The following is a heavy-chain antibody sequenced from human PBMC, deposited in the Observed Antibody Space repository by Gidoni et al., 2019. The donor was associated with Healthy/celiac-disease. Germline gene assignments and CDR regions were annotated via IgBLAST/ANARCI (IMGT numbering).Heavy chain of an antibody. CDR3: ARDYDYGSGSPL. CDR2: IYSGGST. V-gene: IGHV3-53*02. Sequence: EVQLVETGGGLIQPGGSLRLSCAASGFTVSSNYMSWVRQAPGKGLEWVSCIYSGGSTYYADSVKGRFTISRDNSKNTLYLQMNSLRAEDTAVYYCARDYDYGSGSPLWGQGTLVTVSS. CDR1: GFTVSSNY. D-gene: IGHD3-10*01. J-gene: IGHJ4*02.